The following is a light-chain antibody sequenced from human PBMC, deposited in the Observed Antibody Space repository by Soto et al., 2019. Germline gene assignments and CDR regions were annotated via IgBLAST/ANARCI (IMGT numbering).Light chain of an antibody. Sequence: DIQMTQSPSSLSASVGDRVSISCGASQTIIRYLSWYQQKPGKAPKLLISAASSLQSGVSSRFNGSRSGTDFTLTISSLQSDDFATYYCQQTYSTPWTFGLGTKVDIK. CDR3: QQTYSTPWT. CDR2: AAS. J-gene: IGKJ1*01. CDR1: QTIIRY. V-gene: IGKV1-39*01.